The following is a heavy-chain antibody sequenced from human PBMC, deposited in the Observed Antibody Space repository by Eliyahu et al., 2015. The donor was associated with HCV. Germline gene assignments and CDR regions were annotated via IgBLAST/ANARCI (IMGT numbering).Heavy chain of an antibody. V-gene: IGHV4-59*01. CDR2: CHFRGRT. CDR3: ARLTDSGSGEAFDL. Sequence: HVQLQESGPGLVEPSETLSLTCTVSGDSLNGYYWTWIRQPPGKRLEWIGHCHFRGRTNFNPSVESRVMISADTSKNQVSLRLYSVTSADTALYFCARLTDSGSGEAFDLWGQGKMVTVSS. D-gene: IGHD3-10*01. J-gene: IGHJ3*01. CDR1: GDSLNGYY.